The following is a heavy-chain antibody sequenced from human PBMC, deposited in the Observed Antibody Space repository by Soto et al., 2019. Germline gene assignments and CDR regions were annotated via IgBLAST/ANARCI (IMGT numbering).Heavy chain of an antibody. CDR3: ARASGSSYWFDP. J-gene: IGHJ5*02. Sequence: ASVKVSCKASGYTFTSYGISWVRQAPGQGLEWMGWISAYNGNTNYAQKLQGRVTMTTDTSTSTVYMELRSLRSDDTAVYYCARASGSSYWFDPWGQGTLVTDS. V-gene: IGHV1-18*01. CDR2: ISAYNGNT. D-gene: IGHD1-26*01. CDR1: GYTFTSYG.